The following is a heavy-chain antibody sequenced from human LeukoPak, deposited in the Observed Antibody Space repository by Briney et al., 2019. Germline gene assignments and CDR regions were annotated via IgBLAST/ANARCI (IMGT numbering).Heavy chain of an antibody. CDR2: IYSGGST. J-gene: IGHJ3*02. V-gene: IGHV3-53*01. CDR3: ARETPAGAFDI. D-gene: IGHD6-13*01. Sequence: GGSLRLSCAASGFTVSSNYMSWVRQAPGKGLEWVSVIYSGGSTYYADSVKGRFTISRDNSKNTLYLQMNSLRAEDTAVYYCARETPAGAFDIWGQGTMVTVSS. CDR1: GFTVSSNY.